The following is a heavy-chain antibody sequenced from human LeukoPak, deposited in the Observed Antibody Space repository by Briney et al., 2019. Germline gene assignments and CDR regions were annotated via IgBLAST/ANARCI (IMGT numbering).Heavy chain of an antibody. CDR1: GGSISSYY. J-gene: IGHJ3*02. D-gene: IGHD2-15*01. CDR2: IYYSGST. Sequence: SETLSLTCTVSGGSISSYYWSWIRQPPGKGLEWIGYIYYSGSTNYNPSLKSRVTISVDTSKNQFSLKLSSVTAADTAVYYCARDVGYCSGGSCYWEAFDIWGQGTMVAVSS. V-gene: IGHV4-59*01. CDR3: ARDVGYCSGGSCYWEAFDI.